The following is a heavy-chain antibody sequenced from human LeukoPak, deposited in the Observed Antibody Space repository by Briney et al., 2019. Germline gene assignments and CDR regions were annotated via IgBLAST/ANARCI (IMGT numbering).Heavy chain of an antibody. Sequence: VASVKVSCKASGYTFTGYYMHRVRQAPGQGLEWMGWISAYNGNTNYAQKLQGRVTMTTDTSTSTAYMELRSLRSDDTAVYYCARRCSSTSCYEYNWFDPWGQGTLITVSS. CDR3: ARRCSSTSCYEYNWFDP. D-gene: IGHD2-2*01. V-gene: IGHV1-18*04. CDR2: ISAYNGNT. J-gene: IGHJ5*02. CDR1: GYTFTGYY.